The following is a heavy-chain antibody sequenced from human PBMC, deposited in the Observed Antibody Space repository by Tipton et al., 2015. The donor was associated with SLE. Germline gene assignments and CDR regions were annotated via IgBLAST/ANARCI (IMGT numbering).Heavy chain of an antibody. V-gene: IGHV3-7*01. J-gene: IGHJ4*02. CDR2: IKQDGSEK. CDR3: ARDLLVLREYSGYDYDWRDY. CDR1: GFTFSSYW. D-gene: IGHD5-12*01. Sequence: GSLRLSCAASGFTFSSYWMSWVRQAPGKGLEWVANIKQDGSEKYYVDSVKGRFTISRDNAKNSLYLQMNSLRAEDTAVYYCARDLLVLREYSGYDYDWRDYWGQGTLVTVSS.